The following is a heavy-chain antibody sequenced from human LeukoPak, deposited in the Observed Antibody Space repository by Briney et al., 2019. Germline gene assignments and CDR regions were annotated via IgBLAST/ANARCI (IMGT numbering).Heavy chain of an antibody. CDR2: ISGGDFT. CDR1: GFTFSDYN. CDR3: AKDPFGSGSYKWRFDP. D-gene: IGHD3-10*01. V-gene: IGHV3-69-1*01. J-gene: IGHJ5*02. Sequence: GGSLRLSCAASGFTFSDYNMNWVRQAPGKGLEWVSSISGGDFTSYADSVKGRFTISRDNAKNSLYLQMNSLRAEDTAVYYCAKDPFGSGSYKWRFDPWGQGTLVTVSS.